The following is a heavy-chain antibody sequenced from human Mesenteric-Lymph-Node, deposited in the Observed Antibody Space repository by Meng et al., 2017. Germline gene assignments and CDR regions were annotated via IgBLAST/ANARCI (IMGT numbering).Heavy chain of an antibody. V-gene: IGHV4-61*02. CDR1: GGSVSSDGFY. CDR2: VHASGTT. J-gene: IGHJ4*02. Sequence: SETLSLTCTVSGGSVSSDGFYWSWIRQPAGKGLEWIGRVHASGTTMYKTSLQGRVTISVDTSKNQSSLRLSSVTAADTAVYYCAMRIPQYCPGGNCYFGLDYWGQGTLVTVSS. D-gene: IGHD2-15*01. CDR3: AMRIPQYCPGGNCYFGLDY.